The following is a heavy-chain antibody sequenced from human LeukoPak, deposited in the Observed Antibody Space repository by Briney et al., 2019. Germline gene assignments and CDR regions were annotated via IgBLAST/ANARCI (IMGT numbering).Heavy chain of an antibody. CDR3: AGDRKGYGSGSHYMDV. J-gene: IGHJ6*03. CDR2: ISSSSSYI. V-gene: IGHV3-21*01. D-gene: IGHD3-10*01. CDR1: GFTFSSYS. Sequence: GGSLRLSCAASGFTFSSYSMNWVRQAPGKGLEWVSSISSSSSYIYYADSVKGRFTISRDNAKNSMYLPMNSMRAEDTAVYYCAGDRKGYGSGSHYMDVWGKGTTVTISS.